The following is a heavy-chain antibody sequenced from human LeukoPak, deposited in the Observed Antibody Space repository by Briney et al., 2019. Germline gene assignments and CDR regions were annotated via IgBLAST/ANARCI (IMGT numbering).Heavy chain of an antibody. CDR3: SHLGYDILTGYYN. CDR2: ISYDGSNK. D-gene: IGHD3-9*01. CDR1: GLTFSRYT. J-gene: IGHJ4*02. V-gene: IGHV3-30-3*01. Sequence: GGSLRLSCAGFGLTFSRYTMHWVRQAPGKGLEWVAIISYDGSNKHYADSVKGRFTVSRDNSKNMLYLQMNSLRAEDTAVYYCSHLGYDILTGYYNWGQGTLVFVYS.